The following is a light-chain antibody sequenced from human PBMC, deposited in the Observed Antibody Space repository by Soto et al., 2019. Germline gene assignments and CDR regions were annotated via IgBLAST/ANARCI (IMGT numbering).Light chain of an antibody. CDR1: SSDVGTYDF. V-gene: IGLV2-11*01. J-gene: IGLJ1*01. CDR2: DVS. CDR3: CLYAVTFYV. Sequence: QSVLTQPRPVSGSPGQSVTISCTGTSSDVGTYDFVSWYQQHPGKAPRLMIFDVSERPSGVPDRFSGSKSGNTASLTISGLQAEDEADYYCCLYAVTFYVFGTGTKVNVL.